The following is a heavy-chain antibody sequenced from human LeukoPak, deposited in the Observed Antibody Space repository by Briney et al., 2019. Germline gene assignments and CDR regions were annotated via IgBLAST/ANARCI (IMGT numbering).Heavy chain of an antibody. D-gene: IGHD4-17*01. CDR1: GFTFSGYD. CDR3: ASKTTVTTFSAFDI. Sequence: GGSLRLSCAASGFTFSGYDMNWVRQAPGKGLEWVSSISGSSSYIYYADSMKGRFTISRDNAKNSLYLQMNSLRAEDTAVYYCASKTTVTTFSAFDIWGQGTMVTVSS. J-gene: IGHJ3*02. CDR2: ISGSSSYI. V-gene: IGHV3-21*01.